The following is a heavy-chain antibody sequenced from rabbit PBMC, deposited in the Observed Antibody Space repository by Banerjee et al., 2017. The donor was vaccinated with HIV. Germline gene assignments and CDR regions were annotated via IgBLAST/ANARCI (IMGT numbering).Heavy chain of an antibody. CDR1: GIDFSGYYY. CDR3: ARDTSAGMRVMFNL. V-gene: IGHV1S40*01. Sequence: QSLEESGGDLVKPGASLTLTCTASGIDFSGYYYICWVRQAPGKGLEWIACIYAGSSGSTYYASWAKGRFTISKPSSTTVTLQMTSLTAADTATYFCARDTSAGMRVMFNLWGPGTLVTVS. D-gene: IGHD4-2*01. CDR2: IYAGSSGST. J-gene: IGHJ4*01.